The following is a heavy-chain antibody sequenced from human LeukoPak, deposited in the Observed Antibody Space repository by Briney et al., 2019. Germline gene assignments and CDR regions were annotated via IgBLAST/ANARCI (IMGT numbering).Heavy chain of an antibody. J-gene: IGHJ4*02. CDR2: INPNSGGT. V-gene: IGHV1-2*02. CDR3: ARALLRYFDWLPGGGH. CDR1: GYTFTGYY. D-gene: IGHD3-9*01. Sequence: ASVKVSCKASGYTFTGYYMHWVRQAPGQGLEWMGWINPNSGGTNYAQKFQGRVTMTRDTSISTAYMELSRLRSDDTAVYYCARALLRYFDWLPGGGHWGQGTLVTVSS.